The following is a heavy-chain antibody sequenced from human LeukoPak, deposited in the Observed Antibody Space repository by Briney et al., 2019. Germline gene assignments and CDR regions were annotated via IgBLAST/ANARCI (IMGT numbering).Heavy chain of an antibody. D-gene: IGHD1-26*01. V-gene: IGHV4-34*01. CDR2: IHHSGST. Sequence: SETLSLTCAVYGGSFSGHYWTWIRQPPGKGLEWVGQIHHSGSTNYNPSLKSRLIISVDTPKNQFSLKLSSVTAADTAVYYCARQPYSGSYEYYFDYWGQGTLVTVPS. CDR1: GGSFSGHY. CDR3: ARQPYSGSYEYYFDY. J-gene: IGHJ4*02.